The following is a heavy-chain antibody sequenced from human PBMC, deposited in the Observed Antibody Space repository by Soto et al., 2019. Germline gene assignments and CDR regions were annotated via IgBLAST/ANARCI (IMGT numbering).Heavy chain of an antibody. V-gene: IGHV3-30-3*01. CDR2: ISYDGSNK. J-gene: IGHJ4*02. CDR1: GFTFSSYA. Sequence: GGSLRLSCAASGFTFSSYAMHWVRQAPGKGLEWVAVISYDGSNKYYADSVKGRFTISRDNSKNTLYLQMNSLRAEDTAVYYCARDLHYSNYGPFDYWGQGTLVTVSS. D-gene: IGHD4-4*01. CDR3: ARDLHYSNYGPFDY.